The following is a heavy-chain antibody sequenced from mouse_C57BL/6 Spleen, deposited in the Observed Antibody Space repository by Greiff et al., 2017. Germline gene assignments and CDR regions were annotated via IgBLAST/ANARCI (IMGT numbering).Heavy chain of an antibody. V-gene: IGHV1-62-2*01. Sequence: QVQLKQSGAELVKPGASVKLSCKASGYTFTEYTIHWVKQRSGQGLEWIGWFYPGSGSIKYNEKFKDKATLTAGKSSSTVYMELSRLTSEDSAVYFCARHGEKGYYGNYGRYFDVWGTGTTVTVSS. CDR2: FYPGSGSI. CDR3: ARHGEKGYYGNYGRYFDV. D-gene: IGHD2-1*01. J-gene: IGHJ1*03. CDR1: GYTFTEYT.